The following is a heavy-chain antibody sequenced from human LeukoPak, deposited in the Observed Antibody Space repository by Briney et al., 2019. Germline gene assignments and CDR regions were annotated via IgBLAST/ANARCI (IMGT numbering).Heavy chain of an antibody. CDR2: ISSDGDRT. J-gene: IGHJ4*02. Sequence: GGSLRLSCSASGFIFSDYAMRWVRQAPGKGLEYISAISSDGDRTYFTDSVKGRFTISRDNSKNTLYLQMNSLRAEDTAVYYCADMNCYFWGQGTLVTVSS. V-gene: IGHV3-64*04. CDR1: GFIFSDYA. CDR3: ADMNCYF. D-gene: IGHD3-9*01.